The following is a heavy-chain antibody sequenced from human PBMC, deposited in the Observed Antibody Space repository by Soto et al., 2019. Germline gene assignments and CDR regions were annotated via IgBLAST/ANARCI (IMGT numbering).Heavy chain of an antibody. V-gene: IGHV1-69*12. Sequence: QVQLVQSGAEVKKPGSSVRVSCKASGATLNSFINYGITWVRQAPGQGLEYMGGIIPVFGAANHAQKFQGRVTINADESTRTVNMELSSLTSKDTAVYYCAREAATKILVLKYDALEIWGQGTMVTVSS. D-gene: IGHD5-12*01. CDR1: GATLNSFINYG. CDR2: IIPVFGAA. CDR3: AREAATKILVLKYDALEI. J-gene: IGHJ3*02.